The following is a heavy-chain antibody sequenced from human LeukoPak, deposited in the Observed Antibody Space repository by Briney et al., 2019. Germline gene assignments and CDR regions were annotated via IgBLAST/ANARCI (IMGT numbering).Heavy chain of an antibody. CDR3: AREYGGGYSYGYYY. J-gene: IGHJ6*02. CDR2: VIPTLGIA. D-gene: IGHD5-18*01. V-gene: IGHV1-69*04. CDR1: GGTFSSYA. Sequence: SVKVSCKASGGTFSSYAISWVRQAPGQGLEWVGRVIPTLGIANYAQSFQGRVTITADKSTGTAYMELTSLRSEDTAVYYCAREYGGGYSYGYYYWGQGTTVTVSS.